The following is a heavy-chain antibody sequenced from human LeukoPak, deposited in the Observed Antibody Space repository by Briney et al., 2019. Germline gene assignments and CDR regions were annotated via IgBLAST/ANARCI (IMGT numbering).Heavy chain of an antibody. Sequence: PGGSLRLSCAASGFTFSSYSMNWVRQAPGKGLEWVSSISSSSSYVYYADSVKGRFTISRDNAKNSLYLQMNSPRAEDTAVYYCASSLAAAGKGTFDIWGQGTMVTVSS. CDR2: ISSSSSYV. CDR3: ASSLAAAGKGTFDI. D-gene: IGHD6-13*01. V-gene: IGHV3-21*01. J-gene: IGHJ3*02. CDR1: GFTFSSYS.